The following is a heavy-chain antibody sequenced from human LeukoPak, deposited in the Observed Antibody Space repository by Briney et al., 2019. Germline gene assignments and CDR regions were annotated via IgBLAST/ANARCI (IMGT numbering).Heavy chain of an antibody. CDR3: ARDIVMVTYWFDP. CDR2: INPNSGGT. CDR1: GYTFTGYY. V-gene: IGHV1-2*02. D-gene: IGHD5-18*01. J-gene: IGHJ5*02. Sequence: GASVKVSCKASGYTFTGYYMHWVRQAPGQGLEWMGWINPNSGGTNYAQKFQGRVTMTRDTSISTAYMELSWLRSDDTAVYYCARDIVMVTYWFDPWGQGTLVTVSS.